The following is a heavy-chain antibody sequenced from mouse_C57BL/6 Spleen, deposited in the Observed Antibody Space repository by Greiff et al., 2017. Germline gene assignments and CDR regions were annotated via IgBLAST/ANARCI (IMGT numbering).Heavy chain of an antibody. CDR2: IYPGDGDT. CDR1: GYAFSSYW. CDR3: AREGGLLRSSFAY. Sequence: VQLQQSGAELVKPGASVKISCKASGYAFSSYWMNWVKQRPGKGLECIGQIYPGDGDTNYNGKFKGKATLTADKSSSTAYMQLSSLTSEDSAVYFCAREGGLLRSSFAYWGQGTLVTVSA. V-gene: IGHV1-80*01. J-gene: IGHJ3*01. D-gene: IGHD1-1*01.